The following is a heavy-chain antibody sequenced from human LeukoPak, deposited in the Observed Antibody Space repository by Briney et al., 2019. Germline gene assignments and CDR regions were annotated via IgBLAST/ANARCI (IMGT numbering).Heavy chain of an antibody. Sequence: GGSLRLSCAASGFTFRSYNMNWVRHAPGKGLEGVSYITGGSTTIYYADSVKGRFTISRDNAKNSLYLQMNSLRAEDTAVYYCERDYSTVTTFFDYWGQGTLVTVSS. D-gene: IGHD4-17*01. CDR3: ERDYSTVTTFFDY. V-gene: IGHV3-48*01. J-gene: IGHJ4*02. CDR2: ITGGSTTI. CDR1: GFTFRSYN.